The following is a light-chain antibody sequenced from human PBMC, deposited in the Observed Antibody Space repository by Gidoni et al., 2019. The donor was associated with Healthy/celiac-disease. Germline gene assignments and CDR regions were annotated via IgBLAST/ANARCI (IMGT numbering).Light chain of an antibody. CDR3: HQYDNRTPFT. Sequence: DTQMTQSPSSLSASGGDRVTITCQAIKDSSNSLNWYQQKPGKAPKHLIYDASNWETGVPSRFSGSGSGTDFTFTISSLQPEDIVTYYCHQYDNRTPFTFGPGTKVDIK. CDR1: KDSSNS. V-gene: IGKV1-33*01. CDR2: DAS. J-gene: IGKJ3*01.